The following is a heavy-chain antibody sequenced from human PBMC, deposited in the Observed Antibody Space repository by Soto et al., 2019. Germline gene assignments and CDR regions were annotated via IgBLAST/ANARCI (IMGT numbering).Heavy chain of an antibody. D-gene: IGHD2-2*02. CDR1: GFSFRSFG. V-gene: IGHV3-23*01. Sequence: GGSLTLSCVASGFSFRSFGMSWVRLAPGKGLEWVAGTSGSGDTEYYADSVNGRLTISRDNSTNTLYLQMNGLRAEDTAVYYCASDRVPAGIVYYFDYWGQGTLVTVSS. CDR3: ASDRVPAGIVYYFDY. CDR2: TSGSGDTE. J-gene: IGHJ4*02.